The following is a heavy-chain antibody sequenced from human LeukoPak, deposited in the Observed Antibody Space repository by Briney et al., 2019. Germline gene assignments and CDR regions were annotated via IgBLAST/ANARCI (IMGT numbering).Heavy chain of an antibody. Sequence: ASVKVSCKASGYTFTSYGISWVRQAPGQGLEWMGWISAYNGNTNYAQKLQGRVTMTRDTSISTAYMELSRLRSDDTAVYYCARVQSGTYQGAFDIWGQGTMVTVSS. CDR3: ARVQSGTYQGAFDI. CDR1: GYTFTSYG. J-gene: IGHJ3*02. D-gene: IGHD1-26*01. V-gene: IGHV1-18*01. CDR2: ISAYNGNT.